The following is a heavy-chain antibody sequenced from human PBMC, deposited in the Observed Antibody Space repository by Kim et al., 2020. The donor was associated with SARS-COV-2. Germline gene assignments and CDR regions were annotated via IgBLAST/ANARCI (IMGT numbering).Heavy chain of an antibody. J-gene: IGHJ6*02. D-gene: IGHD3-10*01. V-gene: IGHV1-69*13. CDR3: AGGILLWSRTARGDARYGMDV. CDR2: IIPIFGTA. CDR1: GGTFSSYA. Sequence: SVKVSCKASGGTFSSYAISWVRQAPGQGLEWMGGIIPIFGTANYAQKFQGRVTITADESTSTAYMELSSLRSEDTAVYYCAGGILLWSRTARGDARYGMDVWGQGTTVTVSS.